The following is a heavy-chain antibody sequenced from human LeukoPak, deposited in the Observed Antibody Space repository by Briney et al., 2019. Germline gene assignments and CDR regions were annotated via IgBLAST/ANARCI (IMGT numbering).Heavy chain of an antibody. CDR1: GFTFSSRA. CDR3: AKSLDGSGSYYNGDY. J-gene: IGHJ4*02. D-gene: IGHD3-10*01. CDR2: ISGSGDST. Sequence: GGSLRLSCAASGFTFSSRAMNWVRQAPGKGLEWVSTISGSGDSTYYADSVADRFIISRDNSKNTLYPQMNSLRAEDTALYFCAKSLDGSGSYYNGDYWGQGTLVTVSS. V-gene: IGHV3-23*01.